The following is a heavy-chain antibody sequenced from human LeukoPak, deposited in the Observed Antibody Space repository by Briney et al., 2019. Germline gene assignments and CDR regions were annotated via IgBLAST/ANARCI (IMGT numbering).Heavy chain of an antibody. CDR2: IYCSGST. Sequence: SETLSLTCTVSGGSISSYYWSWIRQPPGKGLEWIGYIYCSGSTNYNPSLKSRVTISVDTSKNQFSLKLSSVTAADTAVYYCARELEYCSSTSCYENWFDPWGQGTLVTVSS. CDR3: ARELEYCSSTSCYENWFDP. CDR1: GGSISSYY. V-gene: IGHV4-59*01. D-gene: IGHD2-2*01. J-gene: IGHJ5*02.